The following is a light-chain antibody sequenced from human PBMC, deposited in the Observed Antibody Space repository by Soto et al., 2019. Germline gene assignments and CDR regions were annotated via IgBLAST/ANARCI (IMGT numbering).Light chain of an antibody. CDR2: ATS. CDR1: QGIRID. J-gene: IGKJ1*01. V-gene: IGKV1-6*01. CDR3: LQDYNFPWT. Sequence: AIQMTQSPSSLSAAVGDRVTITCRASQGIRIDLGWYQQKPGKAPKLLIYATSTLQTGVPSRFSGSGSGTDFTLTISSLQPEDFATYYCLQDYNFPWTFGQGTK.